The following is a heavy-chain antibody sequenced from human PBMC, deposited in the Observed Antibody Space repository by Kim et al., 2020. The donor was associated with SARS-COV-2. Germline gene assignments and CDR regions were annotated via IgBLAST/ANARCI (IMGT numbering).Heavy chain of an antibody. J-gene: IGHJ5*02. D-gene: IGHD3-22*01. Sequence: SETLSLTCTVSGASISSSSYYWGWIRQPPGKGLEWIGSVYYSGSAYYNPSLKSRVTISIDTSKNQFSLKLSSVTAADTAMYYCAREKPYYDGNFNWFDPWGQGTLVTVSS. CDR1: GASISSSSYY. CDR2: VYYSGSA. CDR3: AREKPYYDGNFNWFDP. V-gene: IGHV4-39*07.